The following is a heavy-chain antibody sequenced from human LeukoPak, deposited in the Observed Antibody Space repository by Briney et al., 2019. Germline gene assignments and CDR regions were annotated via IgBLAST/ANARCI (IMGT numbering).Heavy chain of an antibody. Sequence: SETLSLTCAVSGDSISIYCWTWIRQSAGKGLEWIGRIYASGNTNYNPSLESRVTMSLDTSKKQFSLKVTSVTAADTAVYYCARERGALRGDAFDIWGQGIMVTVSS. V-gene: IGHV4-4*07. CDR1: GDSISIYC. CDR2: IYASGNT. D-gene: IGHD4-17*01. CDR3: ARERGALRGDAFDI. J-gene: IGHJ3*02.